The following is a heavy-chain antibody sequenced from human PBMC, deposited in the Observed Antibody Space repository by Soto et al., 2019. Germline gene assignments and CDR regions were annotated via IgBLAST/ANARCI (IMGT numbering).Heavy chain of an antibody. Sequence: QVQLVQSGAEVKKPGTSVKVSCKASGYTFTSNGISWVRQAPGQGLEWMGWISTYNGNTNYAQKRQGRDTMTRDTSTSIAYMELRDLRSDDTAVYYCARDGYGDYGYWGQGSLVTVSS. CDR1: GYTFTSNG. CDR2: ISTYNGNT. CDR3: ARDGYGDYGY. J-gene: IGHJ4*02. V-gene: IGHV1-18*01. D-gene: IGHD4-17*01.